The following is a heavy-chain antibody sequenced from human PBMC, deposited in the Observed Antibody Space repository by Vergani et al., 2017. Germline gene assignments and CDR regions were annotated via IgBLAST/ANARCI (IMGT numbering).Heavy chain of an antibody. CDR2: IWYDGSNK. CDR3: AKVYCGGDCYYGVNWYFDL. J-gene: IGHJ2*01. CDR1: GFTFSSHG. V-gene: IGHV3-33*06. D-gene: IGHD2-21*02. Sequence: QVQLVESEGGVVQPGRSLTLSCVASGFTFSSHGMHWVRQALGKGLEWVAVIWYDGSNKYYADSVKGRFTISRDNSKNTLYLQMNSLRAEDTAVYYCAKVYCGGDCYYGVNWYFDLWGRGTLVTVSS.